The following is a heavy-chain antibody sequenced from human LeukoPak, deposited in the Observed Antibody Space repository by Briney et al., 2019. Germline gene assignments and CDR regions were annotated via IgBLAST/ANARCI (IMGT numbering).Heavy chain of an antibody. D-gene: IGHD3-9*01. CDR3: ARGLLRYFDWFGY. Sequence: ASVKVSCKASGYTFTSYDINWVRQATGQGLEWMGWMNPNSGNTGYSQKFQGRVTMTRNTSISTAYMELSSLRSEDTAVYYCARGLLRYFDWFGYWGQGTLVTVSS. CDR1: GYTFTSYD. CDR2: MNPNSGNT. V-gene: IGHV1-8*01. J-gene: IGHJ4*02.